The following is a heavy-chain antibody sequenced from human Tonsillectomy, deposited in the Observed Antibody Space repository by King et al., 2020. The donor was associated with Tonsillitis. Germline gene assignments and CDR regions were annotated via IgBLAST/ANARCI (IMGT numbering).Heavy chain of an antibody. Sequence: VQLQESGPGLVKPSQTLSLTCTVSGGSISSPSYYWSLIRQPAGKGLEWIGRIYSNGNTYYNPSLKSRVTISLDTSKNQFSLQLRSVTAADTAVYYFAGAPSGGAEWSSPLDYWGQGTLVTVSS. CDR3: AGAPSGGAEWSSPLDY. V-gene: IGHV4-61*02. CDR1: GGSISSPSYY. J-gene: IGHJ4*02. CDR2: IYSNGNT. D-gene: IGHD3-3*01.